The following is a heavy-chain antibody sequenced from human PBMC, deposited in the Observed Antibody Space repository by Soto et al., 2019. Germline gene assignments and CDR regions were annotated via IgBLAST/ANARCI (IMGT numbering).Heavy chain of an antibody. D-gene: IGHD6-13*01. V-gene: IGHV4-39*01. CDR3: AAGTGPFDY. CDR1: GGSISSSSYY. J-gene: IGHJ4*02. CDR2: IFYSGST. Sequence: QLQLQESGPGLVKPSETLSLICTVSGGSISSSSYYWSWIRQPPGKGLEWIGSIFYSGSTYYNSSLKSRVTISVDTSKKEYSLKLSSVTAADTAVYYCAAGTGPFDYWGQGTLVTVSS.